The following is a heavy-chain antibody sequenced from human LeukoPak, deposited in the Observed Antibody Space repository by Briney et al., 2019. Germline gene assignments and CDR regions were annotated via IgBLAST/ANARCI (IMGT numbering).Heavy chain of an antibody. D-gene: IGHD3-9*01. V-gene: IGHV3-7*01. CDR2: MKGDGSEK. J-gene: IGHJ3*01. Sequence: GGSLRLSCAASGFPFRIYWMTWVRQAPGKGLEWVANMKGDGSEKHYEDSVKGRFTTSRDNAKNSLYLQMNSLRAEDTAVYYCARPGYTAAYDLWGQGTMVTVSS. CDR3: ARPGYTAAYDL. CDR1: GFPFRIYW.